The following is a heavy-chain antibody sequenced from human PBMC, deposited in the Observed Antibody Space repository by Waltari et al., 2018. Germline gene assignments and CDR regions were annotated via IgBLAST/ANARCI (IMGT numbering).Heavy chain of an antibody. CDR2: VRGDGRS. D-gene: IGHD2-15*01. CDR1: C. J-gene: IGHJ5*02. Sequence: CWSWVRLSPQRGREWVWQVRGDGRSNYRPSFASRLTVSLDTSNRQFSLKLTSATVADTAVYYCARDRGRGLYLDTWGPGILVTVSP. V-gene: IGHV4-4*02. CDR3: ARDRGRGLYLDT.